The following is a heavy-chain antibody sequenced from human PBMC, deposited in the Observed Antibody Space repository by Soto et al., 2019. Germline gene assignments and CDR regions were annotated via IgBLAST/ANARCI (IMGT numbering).Heavy chain of an antibody. V-gene: IGHV1-69*13. J-gene: IGHJ3*02. CDR3: ATLPITICGVGPDAFDI. D-gene: IGHD3-3*01. CDR2: IIPIFGTA. Sequence: SVKVSCKASGGTFSSYAISWVRQAPGQGLEWMGGIIPIFGTANYAQKFQGRVTITADESTDTAYMELSSLRSEDTAVYYCATLPITICGVGPDAFDIWGQGTMVTVPS. CDR1: GGTFSSYA.